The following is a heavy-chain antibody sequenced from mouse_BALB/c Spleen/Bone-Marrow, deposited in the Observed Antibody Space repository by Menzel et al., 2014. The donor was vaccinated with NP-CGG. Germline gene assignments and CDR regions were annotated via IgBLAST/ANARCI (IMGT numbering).Heavy chain of an antibody. CDR3: ARDRGLTYFDY. V-gene: IGHV7-3*02. CDR1: GFTFTDYY. Sequence: EVKVVESGGGLVQPGDSLRLSCATSGFTFTDYYMNWVRQPPGKALEWLGFIRNKANGYTTGYSASVKGRFTISRDNSQSILYLQMNTLGAEDSATYYCARDRGLTYFDYWGQGTTLTVSS. CDR2: IRNKANGYTT. D-gene: IGHD2-4*01. J-gene: IGHJ2*01.